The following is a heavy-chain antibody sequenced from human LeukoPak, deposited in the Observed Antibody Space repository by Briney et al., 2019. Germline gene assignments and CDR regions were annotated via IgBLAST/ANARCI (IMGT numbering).Heavy chain of an antibody. CDR2: ISGSGGST. CDR1: GFTFSSYA. Sequence: PGGSLRLSCAASGFTFSSYAMSWVRQAPGKGLEWVSAISGSGGSTYYADSVKGRFTISRDNSKNTLYLQMNSLRAEDTAVYYCAKDQYYYDSSGYYELYYFDYRGQGTLVTVSS. CDR3: AKDQYYYDSSGYYELYYFDY. D-gene: IGHD3-22*01. J-gene: IGHJ4*02. V-gene: IGHV3-23*01.